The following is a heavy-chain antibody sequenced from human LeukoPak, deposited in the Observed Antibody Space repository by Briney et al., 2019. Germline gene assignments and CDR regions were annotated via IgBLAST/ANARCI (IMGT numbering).Heavy chain of an antibody. V-gene: IGHV4-59*13. Sequence: SETLSLTCTVSGGSISSYHWSWIRQPPGKGLEWIGYISYIGNTNYNPSLKSRVTISIDTPKNQFSLKLTTVTAADTAVYYCARGRGQQWLEPFDPWGQGTLVTVSS. J-gene: IGHJ5*02. CDR2: ISYIGNT. CDR3: ARGRGQQWLEPFDP. CDR1: GGSISSYH. D-gene: IGHD6-19*01.